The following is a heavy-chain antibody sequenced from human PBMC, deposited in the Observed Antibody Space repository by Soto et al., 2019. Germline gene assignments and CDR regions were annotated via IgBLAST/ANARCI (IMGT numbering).Heavy chain of an antibody. J-gene: IGHJ4*02. CDR2: MYYGGST. CDR1: GGSIRTYY. CDR3: SRSTGYGDSYFDY. V-gene: IGHV4-59*01. Sequence: SETLSLTCTVSGGSIRTYYWNWIRQPPGKGLEWIGYMYYGGSTNYNPSLKSRVTVSGDTSKNDFSLKLTSVTAADTAVYYCSRSTGYGDSYFDYWGRGTLVTVSA. D-gene: IGHD4-17*01.